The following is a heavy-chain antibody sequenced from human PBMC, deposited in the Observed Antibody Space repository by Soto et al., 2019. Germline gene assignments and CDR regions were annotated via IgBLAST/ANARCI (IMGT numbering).Heavy chain of an antibody. D-gene: IGHD3-3*01. Sequence: SETLSLTCTVSGGSISSYYWSWIRQPPGKGLEWIGYIYYSGSTNYNPSLKSRVTISVDTSKNQFSLKLSSVTAADTAVYYCARIYDFWSGYSQANWFDPWGQGTLVTVSS. V-gene: IGHV4-59*12. J-gene: IGHJ5*02. CDR2: IYYSGST. CDR3: ARIYDFWSGYSQANWFDP. CDR1: GGSISSYY.